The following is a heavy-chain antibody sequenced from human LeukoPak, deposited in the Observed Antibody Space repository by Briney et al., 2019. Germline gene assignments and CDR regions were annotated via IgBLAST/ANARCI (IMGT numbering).Heavy chain of an antibody. CDR2: ISAFNGNT. CDR3: ARDREGEWEHVDY. V-gene: IGHV1-18*01. D-gene: IGHD1-26*01. Sequence: GASVKVSCKASGYTFTRFGINWVRQAPGQGLEWMGWISAFNGNTKYAHKLQDRVTMTTDTSTSTAYMELRSLRSDDTAVYYCARDREGEWEHVDYWGQGTLVTVSS. CDR1: GYTFTRFG. J-gene: IGHJ4*02.